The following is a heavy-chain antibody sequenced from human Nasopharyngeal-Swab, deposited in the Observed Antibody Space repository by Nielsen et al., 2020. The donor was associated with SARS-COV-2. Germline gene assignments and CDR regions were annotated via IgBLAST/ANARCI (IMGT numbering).Heavy chain of an antibody. V-gene: IGHV3-21*01. CDR3: ARASGYDFGYYYGMDV. CDR2: ISSSSSYI. CDR1: GFTFSSYS. D-gene: IGHD5-12*01. J-gene: IGHJ6*02. Sequence: GESLKISCAASGFTFSSYSMNWVRQAPGKGLEWVSSISSSSSYIYYADSVKGRFTISRDNAKNSLYLQMNNLRAEDTAVYYCARASGYDFGYYYGMDVWGQGTTVTVSS.